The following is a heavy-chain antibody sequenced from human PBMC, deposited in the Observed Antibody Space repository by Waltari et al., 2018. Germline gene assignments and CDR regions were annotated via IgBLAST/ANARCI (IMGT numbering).Heavy chain of an antibody. D-gene: IGHD3-16*02. CDR1: GGSISSYY. J-gene: IGHJ3*02. V-gene: IGHV4-59*08. CDR3: ARQRDYDYVWGSYRYTGAFDI. CDR2: IYYSGST. Sequence: QVQLQESGPGLVKPSETLSLTCTVPGGSISSYYWSWIRQPPGKGLEWIGYIYYSGSTNYNPSLKSRVTISVDTSKNQFSLKLSSVTAADTAVYYCARQRDYDYVWGSYRYTGAFDIWGQGTMVTVSS.